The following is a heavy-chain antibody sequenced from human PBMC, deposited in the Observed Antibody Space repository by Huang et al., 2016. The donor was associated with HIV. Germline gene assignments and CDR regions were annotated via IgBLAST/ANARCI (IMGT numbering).Heavy chain of an antibody. CDR1: GGSISSSRYY. CDR2: IYYSGST. CDR3: ARHERWAVVRGVPQWGFDY. J-gene: IGHJ4*02. D-gene: IGHD3-10*01. Sequence: QLQLQESGPGLVKPSETLSLTCTVSGGSISSSRYYWGWIRQPPGKGLEWIGTIYYSGSTYYNPSLKGRVTISGDTSKNQFSLKLSSVTAADTAVYYCARHERWAVVRGVPQWGFDYWGQGTLVTVSS. V-gene: IGHV4-39*01.